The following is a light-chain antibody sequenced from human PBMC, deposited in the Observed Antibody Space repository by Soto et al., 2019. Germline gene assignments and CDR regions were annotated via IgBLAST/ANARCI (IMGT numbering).Light chain of an antibody. J-gene: IGLJ2*01. CDR2: DGT. CDR3: CSYASSVV. Sequence: QSALTQPASVSGSPGQSITISCTGTSIDVGSYNLVSWYQQHPGKAPKLMIYDGTKRPSGVSNRFSGSKSGNTASLTISGLQTEDEADYYCCSYASSVVFGGGTKVTVL. V-gene: IGLV2-23*01. CDR1: SIDVGSYNL.